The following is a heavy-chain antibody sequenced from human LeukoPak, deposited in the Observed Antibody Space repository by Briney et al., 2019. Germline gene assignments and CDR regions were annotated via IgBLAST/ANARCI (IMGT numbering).Heavy chain of an antibody. V-gene: IGHV1-2*02. CDR3: ARDGDSDAFDI. CDR2: INPNSGCT. D-gene: IGHD7-27*01. J-gene: IGHJ3*02. Sequence: GASVTVSCRASGYTFTGYYRHWVRQAPGQGLEWMGWINPNSGCTNYAQKFQGRVTMTRDTYIRTAYMELSRLRSDQPPGYYLARDGDSDAFDIWVQGTMVTVCS. CDR1: GYTFTGYY.